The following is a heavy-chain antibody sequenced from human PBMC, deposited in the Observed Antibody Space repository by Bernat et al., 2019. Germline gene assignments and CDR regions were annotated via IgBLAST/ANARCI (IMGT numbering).Heavy chain of an antibody. V-gene: IGHV4-39*01. J-gene: IGHJ6*02. CDR3: ARQHCSSTSCYVGAYYYGMDV. Sequence: QLQLQESGPGLVKPSETLSLTCTVSGGSISSSSYYWGWIRQPPGKGLEWIGSIYYSGSTYYNPSLKSRVTISVDTSKNQFSLKLSSVTAADTTVYYCARQHCSSTSCYVGAYYYGMDVWGQGTTVTVSS. CDR2: IYYSGST. CDR1: GGSISSSSYY. D-gene: IGHD2-2*01.